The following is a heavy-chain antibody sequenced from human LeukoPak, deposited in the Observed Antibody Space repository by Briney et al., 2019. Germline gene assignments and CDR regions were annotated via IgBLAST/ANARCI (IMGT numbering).Heavy chain of an antibody. CDR2: IYPGDSDT. J-gene: IGHJ3*02. D-gene: IGHD3-22*01. Sequence: RGEPLKISCKGSGYSFTSYWIGWVRQMPGKGLEWMGIIYPGDSDTRYSPSFQGQVTISADKSISTAYLQWSSLKASDTAMYYCASGDSSGYYSDAFDIWGQGTMVTVSS. V-gene: IGHV5-51*01. CDR1: GYSFTSYW. CDR3: ASGDSSGYYSDAFDI.